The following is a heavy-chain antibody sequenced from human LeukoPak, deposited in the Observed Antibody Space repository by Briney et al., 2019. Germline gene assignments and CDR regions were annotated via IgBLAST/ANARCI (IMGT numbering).Heavy chain of an antibody. J-gene: IGHJ3*02. CDR3: ARDIAARTQGDAFDI. D-gene: IGHD6-6*01. CDR1: GFTFSSYA. CDR2: ISGGGGST. Sequence: GGSLRLSCAASGFTFSSYAMNWVRQAPGKGLEWVLGISGGGGSTYYADSVKGRFTISRDNAKNSLYLQMNSLRAEDTAVYYCARDIAARTQGDAFDIWGQGTMVTVSS. V-gene: IGHV3-23*01.